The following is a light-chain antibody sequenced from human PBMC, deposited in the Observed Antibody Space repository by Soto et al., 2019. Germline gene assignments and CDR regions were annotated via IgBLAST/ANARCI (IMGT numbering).Light chain of an antibody. V-gene: IGLV2-14*01. J-gene: IGLJ1*01. CDR1: SGDVGGHNY. Sequence: QSALTQPASVSGSPGQSITISCTGTSGDVGGHNYVSWYQQHPGKAPKLMIYEVSNRPSGVSNRFSASKSGNTASLFISGLQAEDEADYYCSSYTSDSSYVFGSGTKLTVL. CDR3: SSYTSDSSYV. CDR2: EVS.